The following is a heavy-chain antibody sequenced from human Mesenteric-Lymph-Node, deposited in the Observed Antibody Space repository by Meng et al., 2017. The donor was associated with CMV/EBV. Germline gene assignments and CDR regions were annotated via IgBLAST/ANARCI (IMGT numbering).Heavy chain of an antibody. CDR2: ISNDGSDE. D-gene: IGHD6-13*01. Sequence: GGSLRLSCAASGFTFSHFAMHWVRQAPGKGLEWVAIISNDGSDEYYADSVKGRFSISRDNSKNTLYLQMNSLRAEDTAVYYCARGGHSSSWDYYFDYWGQGTLVTVSS. CDR1: GFTFSHFA. CDR3: ARGGHSSSWDYYFDY. V-gene: IGHV3-30-3*01. J-gene: IGHJ4*02.